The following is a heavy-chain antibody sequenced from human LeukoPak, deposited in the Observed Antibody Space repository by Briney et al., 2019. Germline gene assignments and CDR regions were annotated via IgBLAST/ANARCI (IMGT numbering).Heavy chain of an antibody. Sequence: SETLSLTCTVSGGSISSYYWSWIRQPPGKGLEWIGYIYYSGSTNYNPSLKSRVTISVDTPKNQFSLKLSSVTAADTAVYYCARLFEPAAFSDAFDIWGEGTIVTVSS. V-gene: IGHV4-59*08. CDR1: GGSISSYY. CDR3: ARLFEPAAFSDAFDI. J-gene: IGHJ3*02. CDR2: IYYSGST. D-gene: IGHD2-2*01.